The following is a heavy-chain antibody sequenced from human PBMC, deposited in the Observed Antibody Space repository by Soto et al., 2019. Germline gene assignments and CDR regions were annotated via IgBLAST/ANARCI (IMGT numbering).Heavy chain of an antibody. V-gene: IGHV3-72*01. CDR2: TKNQANSSNT. J-gene: IGHJ4*02. CDR1: GFTFSGHY. Sequence: GGSLSLSCAASGFTFSGHYLDWVRQAPGKGLQWVGRTKNQANSSNTEYAVSVKGRFTISRDYSRDSVYLQMNSLKTDDTAVYYCTIEPAYPRPDFDCWGQGTLVTVAS. D-gene: IGHD6-6*01. CDR3: TIEPAYPRPDFDC.